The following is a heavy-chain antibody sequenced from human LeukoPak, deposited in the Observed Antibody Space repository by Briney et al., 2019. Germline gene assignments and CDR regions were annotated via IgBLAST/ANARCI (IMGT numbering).Heavy chain of an antibody. CDR1: GFTFSDYY. J-gene: IGHJ4*02. CDR2: ISSSSSYT. V-gene: IGHV3-11*06. Sequence: GGSLRLSCAASGFTFSDYYMSWIRQAPGKGLEWVSYISSSSSYTNYADSVKGRFTIYRDNSKNTLYLQMNSLRAEDTAVYYCARGDYGSGSYSADYWGQGTLVTVSS. CDR3: ARGDYGSGSYSADY. D-gene: IGHD3-10*01.